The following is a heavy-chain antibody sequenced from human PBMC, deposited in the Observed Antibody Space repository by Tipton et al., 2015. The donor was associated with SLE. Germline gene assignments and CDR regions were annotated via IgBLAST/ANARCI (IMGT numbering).Heavy chain of an antibody. D-gene: IGHD3-16*01. V-gene: IGHV4-4*09. Sequence: TLSLTCTVSGGSISSYYWSWIRQPPGMGLEWIGYIYTSGSTNYETSLKSRVTISVDTSKNQFSLKLSSVTAADTAVYYCARHGGGSGACDIWGQGTMVSVSS. CDR2: IYTSGST. CDR3: ARHGGGSGACDI. J-gene: IGHJ3*02. CDR1: GGSISSYY.